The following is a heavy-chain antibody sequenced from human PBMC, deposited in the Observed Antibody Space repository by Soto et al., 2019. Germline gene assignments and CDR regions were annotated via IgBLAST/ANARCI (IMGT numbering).Heavy chain of an antibody. CDR2: INPDGSVG. V-gene: IGHV3-7*03. CDR1: GFTFSTYW. J-gene: IGHJ4*02. D-gene: IGHD3-16*01. CDR3: AGWGGHDYNY. Sequence: EVQLLGSGGGLVQPGGSLRLSCVASGFTFSTYWMNWVRQAPGMGLEWVANINPDGSVGTYVDSVKGRFTTSRDNAKNSLYLQMSSLRADDAAVYFCAGWGGHDYNYWGQGILVTVSS.